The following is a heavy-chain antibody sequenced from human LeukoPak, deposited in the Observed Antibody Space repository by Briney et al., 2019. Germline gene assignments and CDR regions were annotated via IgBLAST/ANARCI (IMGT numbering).Heavy chain of an antibody. V-gene: IGHV5-51*01. Sequence: GESLKISCKGSGYSFTSYWIGWVRQMPGKGLEWMGIIYPGDSDTRYSPSFQGQVTISADKSISTAYLQWSSLKASDTAMYYCARRLGYCSGGSCYYYFDYWGQGTLVTVS. CDR1: GYSFTSYW. D-gene: IGHD2-15*01. J-gene: IGHJ4*02. CDR2: IYPGDSDT. CDR3: ARRLGYCSGGSCYYYFDY.